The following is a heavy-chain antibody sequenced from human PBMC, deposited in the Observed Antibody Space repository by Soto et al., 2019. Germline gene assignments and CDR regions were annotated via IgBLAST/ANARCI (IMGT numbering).Heavy chain of an antibody. Sequence: QVQLVQSGAEVKKPGSSVKVSCKASGGTFSSYAISWVRQAPGQGLEWMGGIIPIFGTANYPQKFQGRVTITADDSTSTADMELSSLRSEDTAVYYCARRELKFSGTHYYYGMDVWGQGTTVTVSS. CDR3: ARRELKFSGTHYYYGMDV. V-gene: IGHV1-69*01. J-gene: IGHJ6*02. D-gene: IGHD6-13*01. CDR1: GGTFSSYA. CDR2: IIPIFGTA.